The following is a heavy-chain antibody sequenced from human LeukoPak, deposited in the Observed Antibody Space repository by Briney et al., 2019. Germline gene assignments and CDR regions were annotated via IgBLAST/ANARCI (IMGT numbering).Heavy chain of an antibody. CDR1: GFTFTTYW. Sequence: QTGGSLRLSCAASGFTFTTYWMTWVRQAPGKGLEWVANIKQDGSDKYYVDSVKGRFTISRDNAKNSLYLQMNSLRAEDTAVYYCARVVYDSSGYAFDIWGQGTMVTVSS. V-gene: IGHV3-7*03. D-gene: IGHD3-22*01. CDR2: IKQDGSDK. CDR3: ARVVYDSSGYAFDI. J-gene: IGHJ3*02.